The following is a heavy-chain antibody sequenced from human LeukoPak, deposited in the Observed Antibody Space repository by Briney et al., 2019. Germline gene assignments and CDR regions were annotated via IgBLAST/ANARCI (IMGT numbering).Heavy chain of an antibody. CDR3: ARARDGYNIRPLDY. CDR1: GFTFSSYS. V-gene: IGHV3-21*01. CDR2: ISSSSSYI. J-gene: IGHJ4*02. Sequence: GGSLRLSCAASGFTFSSYSMNWVRRAPGKGLEWVSSISSSSSYIYYADSVKGRFTISRDNAKNSLYLQMNSLRAEDTAVYYCARARDGYNIRPLDYWGQGTLVTVSS. D-gene: IGHD5-24*01.